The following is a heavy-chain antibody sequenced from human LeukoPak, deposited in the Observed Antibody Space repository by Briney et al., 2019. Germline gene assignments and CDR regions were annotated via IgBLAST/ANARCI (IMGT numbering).Heavy chain of an antibody. D-gene: IGHD3-22*01. CDR3: ARGRNRYYYDSNGYYHPYYFDY. J-gene: IGHJ4*02. V-gene: IGHV4-34*01. CDR1: GGSFSGYY. CDR2: INHSGST. Sequence: PSETLSLTCAVYGGSFSGYYWSWIRQPPGKGLEWIGEINHSGSTNYNPSLRSRVTISVDTSKNQFSLKLSSVTAADTAVYYCARGRNRYYYDSNGYYHPYYFDYWGQGTLVTVSS.